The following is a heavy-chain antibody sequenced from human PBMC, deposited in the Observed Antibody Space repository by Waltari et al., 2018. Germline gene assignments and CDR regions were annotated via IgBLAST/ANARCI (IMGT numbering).Heavy chain of an antibody. CDR1: GASISSSNY. CDR3: ARELGN. V-gene: IGHV4-61*02. Sequence: QVQLQESGPGLVKPSQTLSLTCAVSGASISSSNYWTWIRQPAGKGLGWIGLINTSGSTNYNPSRRGRVTISVEASKNQFSLKLSSVTAADTAVYYCARELGNWGQGTLVTVSA. CDR2: INTSGST. J-gene: IGHJ4*02.